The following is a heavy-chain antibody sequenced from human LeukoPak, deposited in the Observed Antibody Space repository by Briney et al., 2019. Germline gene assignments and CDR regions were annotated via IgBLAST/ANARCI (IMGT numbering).Heavy chain of an antibody. D-gene: IGHD5-18*01. Sequence: GASVKVSGKASGYTFTAYYMYWVRQAPGQGLEWMGWINPNSGGTNYAQKFQGRVTMTRDTSISTAYMELSRLRSDDTAVYYCARATDTAMVTGWFDPWGQGTLVTVSS. CDR2: INPNSGGT. CDR3: ARATDTAMVTGWFDP. CDR1: GYTFTAYY. J-gene: IGHJ5*02. V-gene: IGHV1-2*02.